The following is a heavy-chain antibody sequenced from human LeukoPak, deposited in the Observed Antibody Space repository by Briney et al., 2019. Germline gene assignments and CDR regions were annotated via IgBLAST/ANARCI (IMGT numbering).Heavy chain of an antibody. Sequence: PSETLSLTCAVSGGSISSGGYYWGWIRQPPGKGLEWIGSIYYSGSTYYNPPLKSRVTISVDTSKNQFSLKLSSVTAADTAVYYCASPRGYCSGGSCYHYFDYWGQGTLVTVSS. D-gene: IGHD2-15*01. CDR3: ASPRGYCSGGSCYHYFDY. V-gene: IGHV4-39*01. CDR1: GGSISSGGYY. CDR2: IYYSGST. J-gene: IGHJ4*02.